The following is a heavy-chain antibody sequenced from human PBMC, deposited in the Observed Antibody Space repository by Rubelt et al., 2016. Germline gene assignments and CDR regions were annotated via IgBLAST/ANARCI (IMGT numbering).Heavy chain of an antibody. CDR2: IDWDDDK. CDR1: GFSLSTSGMC. Sequence: QVTLRESGPALVNPTQTLTLTCTFSGFSLSTSGMCVSWIRQPPGKALEWLARIDWDDDKYYSTSLKTRLTISKDTSKNQVVLTMTNMDPVDTATYYCARILLPDYYDSSGGMDVWGQGTTVTVSS. V-gene: IGHV2-70*15. D-gene: IGHD3-22*01. CDR3: ARILLPDYYDSSGGMDV. J-gene: IGHJ6*02.